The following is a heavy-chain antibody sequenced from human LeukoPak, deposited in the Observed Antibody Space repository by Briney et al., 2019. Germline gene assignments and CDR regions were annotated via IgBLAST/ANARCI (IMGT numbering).Heavy chain of an antibody. Sequence: PGGSLRLSCAASGFTFSSYWMQWVRQAPGKGLVWVSRINSDGSSTSYADSVKGRFTISRDNAKNTLYLQMNSLRAEDTAVYYWAKTREGYLPKNSLDNLGRGTKVTGSS. J-gene: IGHJ3*02. CDR2: INSDGSST. V-gene: IGHV3-74*01. CDR1: GFTFSSYW. D-gene: IGHD5-18*01. CDR3: AKTREGYLPKNSLDN.